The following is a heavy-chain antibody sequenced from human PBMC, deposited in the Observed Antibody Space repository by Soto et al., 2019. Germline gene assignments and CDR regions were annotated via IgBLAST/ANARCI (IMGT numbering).Heavy chain of an antibody. V-gene: IGHV3-74*01. D-gene: IGHD6-6*01. CDR2: INSDGSST. CDR1: GFTFRNYW. Sequence: PGGAPRISFAASGFTFRNYWVQWGRQAPGKGLVWVSWINSDGSSTSYADSVKGRFTISRDNAKNTLYLQMNSLRAEDTAVYYCASGGSSLNFDSWGQGTLVTVS. CDR3: ASGGSSLNFDS. J-gene: IGHJ4*02.